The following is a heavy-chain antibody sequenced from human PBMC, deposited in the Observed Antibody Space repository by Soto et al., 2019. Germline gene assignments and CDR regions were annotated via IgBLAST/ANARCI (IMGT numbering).Heavy chain of an antibody. CDR2: IWYDGSNK. V-gene: IGHV3-33*01. J-gene: IGHJ4*02. CDR1: GFTFSSYG. CDR3: ARDQLPYYYDSSGLY. Sequence: QVQLVASGGGVVQPGRSLRLSCAASGFTFSSYGMHWVRQAPGKGLEWVAVIWYDGSNKYYADSVKGRFTISRDNSKNTLYLQMNSLRAEDTAVYYCARDQLPYYYDSSGLYWGQGTLVTVSS. D-gene: IGHD3-22*01.